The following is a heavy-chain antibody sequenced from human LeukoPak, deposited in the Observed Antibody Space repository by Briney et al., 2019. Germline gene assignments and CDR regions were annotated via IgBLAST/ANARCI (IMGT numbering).Heavy chain of an antibody. CDR3: STLIAVAIDFDY. D-gene: IGHD6-19*01. J-gene: IGHJ4*02. Sequence: ASVKVSCKVSGYTLTELSMQWVRQAPGKGLEWMGGFGTKDGETIYAEKFQGRVTMTEDTPTDTAHMELSSLRFEDTAVYYCSTLIAVAIDFDYWGQGTLVTVSS. CDR1: GYTLTELS. CDR2: FGTKDGET. V-gene: IGHV1-24*01.